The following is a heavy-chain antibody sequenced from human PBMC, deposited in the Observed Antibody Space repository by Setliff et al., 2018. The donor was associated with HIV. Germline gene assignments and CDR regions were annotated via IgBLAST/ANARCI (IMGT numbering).Heavy chain of an antibody. CDR2: INAGNGDT. CDR3: ARDLPTPNWGFDY. Sequence: ASVKVSCKASGYPFTSYAMHWVRQAPGQRLEWMGWINAGNGDTKYSQKFQGRVTATTDTSASTAYMELSSLRSEDTAVYYFARDLPTPNWGFDYWGQGTLVTGAS. J-gene: IGHJ4*02. D-gene: IGHD7-27*01. CDR1: GYPFTSYA. V-gene: IGHV1-3*01.